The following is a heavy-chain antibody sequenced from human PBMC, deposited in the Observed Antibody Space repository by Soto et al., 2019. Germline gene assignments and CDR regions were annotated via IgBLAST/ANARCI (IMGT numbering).Heavy chain of an antibody. D-gene: IGHD2-2*01. CDR2: ISSSSSTI. V-gene: IGHV3-48*01. CDR3: AREYCSSTSCLNWFDP. CDR1: GFTFSSYS. J-gene: IGHJ5*02. Sequence: GGSLRLSCAASGFTFSSYSMNWVRQAPGKGLEWVSYISSSSSTIYYADSVKGRFTISRDNAKNSLYLQMNSPRAEDTAVYYCAREYCSSTSCLNWFDPWGQGTLVTVSS.